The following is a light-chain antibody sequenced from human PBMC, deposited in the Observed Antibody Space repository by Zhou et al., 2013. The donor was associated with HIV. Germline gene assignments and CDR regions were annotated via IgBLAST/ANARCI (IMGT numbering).Light chain of an antibody. CDR1: QGIDNW. V-gene: IGKV1D-16*01. CDR3: QQYKSEPPT. Sequence: DIQMTQSPSSLSASVGDRVTITCRASQGIDNWLAWYQQRPDRAPKSLIFAASNLESGVPSRFSGRGSGTEFTLTISSLQPEDFATYYCQQYKSEPPTFGRGTKVEVK. CDR2: AAS. J-gene: IGKJ1*01.